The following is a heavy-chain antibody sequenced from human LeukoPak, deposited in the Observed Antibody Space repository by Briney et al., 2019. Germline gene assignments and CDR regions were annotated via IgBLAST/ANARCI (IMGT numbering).Heavy chain of an antibody. CDR1: GGSFSGYY. V-gene: IGHV4-34*01. D-gene: IGHD2-21*01. J-gene: IGHJ3*02. CDR2: INHSGST. Sequence: SETLSLTCAVYGGSFSGYYWSWIRQPPGKGLEWIGEINHSGSTNYNPSLKSRVTISVDASKNQFSLKLSSVTAADTAVYYCARGPASPLLWWRWGDAFDIWGQGTMVTVSS. CDR3: ARGPASPLLWWRWGDAFDI.